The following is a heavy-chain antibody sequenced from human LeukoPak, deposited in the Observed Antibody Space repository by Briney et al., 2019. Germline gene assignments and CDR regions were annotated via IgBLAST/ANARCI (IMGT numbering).Heavy chain of an antibody. J-gene: IGHJ4*02. CDR3: TKDAQRGFDYSNSLEK. CDR2: IWSDGSNQ. CDR1: KFTFSHYG. Sequence: GGSLRLSCAASKFTFSHYGMHWVRQAPGKGLEWVAVIWSDGSNQYYADSVKGRFTVSRDNSQNTLYLQMNSLRPEDTAVYYCTKDAQRGFDYSNSLEKWGRGTLVTVSS. D-gene: IGHD4-11*01. V-gene: IGHV3-33*06.